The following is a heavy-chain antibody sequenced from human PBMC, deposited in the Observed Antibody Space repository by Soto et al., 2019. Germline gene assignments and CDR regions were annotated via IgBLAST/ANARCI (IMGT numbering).Heavy chain of an antibody. D-gene: IGHD2-2*01. J-gene: IGHJ5*02. Sequence: QVQLVQSGAEVKKPGASVKVSCKASSYTFTSYGISWVRQAPGQGLEWMGWISAYNGDTNYAQNLQGRVTMTTDTSTTTAYMELRSLRPDDMAVYYCARGGYCSTTRCSLAWFDLWGQGTLVTVSS. V-gene: IGHV1-18*03. CDR2: ISAYNGDT. CDR3: ARGGYCSTTRCSLAWFDL. CDR1: SYTFTSYG.